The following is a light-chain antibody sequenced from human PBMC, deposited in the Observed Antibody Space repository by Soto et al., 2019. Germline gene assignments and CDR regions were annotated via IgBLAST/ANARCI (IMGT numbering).Light chain of an antibody. CDR3: QKYNTATRT. Sequence: IQMTQSPSALSASVGDRVTITCRASQDIRHFLAWYQHKPGRVPKLLIYAASTLQSGVPSRFSGSGSGTGFILTISSLQPEDAATYSCQKYNTATRTFGGGTTVEI. CDR1: QDIRHF. V-gene: IGKV1-27*01. CDR2: AAS. J-gene: IGKJ4*01.